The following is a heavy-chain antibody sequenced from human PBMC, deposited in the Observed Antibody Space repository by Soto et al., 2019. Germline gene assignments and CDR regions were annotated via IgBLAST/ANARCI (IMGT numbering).Heavy chain of an antibody. Sequence: QLHQQQWGAGLLKPSETLSLTCAVYGGSFSGYFWNWIRQSPGKGLEWIGKVNHNGRNNYNPSLKSRVTISLDMSKNQISLKLTSVTAADTAVYYCARGGSSDWQVAFDFWGQGTMVTVSP. CDR3: ARGGSSDWQVAFDF. CDR2: VNHNGRN. V-gene: IGHV4-34*01. D-gene: IGHD6-19*01. J-gene: IGHJ3*01. CDR1: GGSFSGYF.